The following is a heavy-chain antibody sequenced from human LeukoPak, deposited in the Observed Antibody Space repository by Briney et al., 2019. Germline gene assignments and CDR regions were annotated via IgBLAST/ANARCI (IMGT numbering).Heavy chain of an antibody. V-gene: IGHV3-23*01. D-gene: IGHD3-22*01. J-gene: IGHJ4*02. Sequence: GGSLRLSCAASGFTFSSSPMTWVRQAAGKGLEWVSTISSSGGSTYYADSVKGRFTISRDNSKNTLYLQMNSLRAEDTAVYYCAKHTSGYYGDYWGQGALVTVSS. CDR1: GFTFSSSP. CDR3: AKHTSGYYGDY. CDR2: ISSSGGST.